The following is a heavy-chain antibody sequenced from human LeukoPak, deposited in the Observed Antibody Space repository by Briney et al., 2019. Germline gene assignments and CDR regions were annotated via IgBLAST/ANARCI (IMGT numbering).Heavy chain of an antibody. D-gene: IGHD2-2*02. Sequence: GGSLRLSCAASGFTFSSYSMNWVRQAPGKGLEWVSYISSSSSTIYYADSVKGRFTISRDNAKNSLYLQMNSLRAEDTAVYYCARVGGGYCSSTSCYRGPQYYYYYYLDVWGEGTTVPVSS. CDR2: ISSSSSTI. J-gene: IGHJ6*03. CDR1: GFTFSSYS. CDR3: ARVGGGYCSSTSCYRGPQYYYYYYLDV. V-gene: IGHV3-48*04.